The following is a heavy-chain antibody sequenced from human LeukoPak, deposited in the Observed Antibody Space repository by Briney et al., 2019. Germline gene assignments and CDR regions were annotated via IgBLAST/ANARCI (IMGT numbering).Heavy chain of an antibody. CDR1: GFTVSSNY. J-gene: IGHJ4*02. D-gene: IGHD3-10*01. Sequence: GGSLRLSCAASGFTVSSNYMSWVCQAPGKGVEWGSVIYSGGSTYYADSVKGRLTISRDNSKNTLYLQMNSLRAEDTAVYYCAKALGGSGSNFDYWGQGTLVTVSS. CDR3: AKALGGSGSNFDY. V-gene: IGHV3-53*01. CDR2: IYSGGST.